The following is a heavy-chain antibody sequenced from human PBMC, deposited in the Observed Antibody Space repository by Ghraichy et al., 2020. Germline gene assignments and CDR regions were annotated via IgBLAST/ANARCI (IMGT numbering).Heavy chain of an antibody. CDR2: ISWNSGSI. Sequence: GGSLRLSCAASGYTCAGFALHRVRYAPGKGLEWVSGISWNSGSIGYADSVKGRFTISRDNAKNSLYLQMNSLRAEDTALYYCAKDAPVAPFDYWGQGTLVTVSS. CDR3: AKDAPVAPFDY. J-gene: IGHJ4*02. V-gene: IGHV3-9*01. CDR1: GYTCAGFA.